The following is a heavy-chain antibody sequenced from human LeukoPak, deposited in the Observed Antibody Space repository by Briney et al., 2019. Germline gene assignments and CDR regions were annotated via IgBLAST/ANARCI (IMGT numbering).Heavy chain of an antibody. CDR2: IIPMSGPT. V-gene: IGHV1-69*13. D-gene: IGHD3-10*01. J-gene: IGHJ6*02. Sequence: SVKVSCKASGGTFINYAISWVRQAPGQGLEWMGGIIPMSGPTNYAQRFQGRVTITADESTSTVYMELSSLTSEDTAVYYCARDRHSGNYYYYGMDVWGQGTTVTVSS. CDR1: GGTFINYA. CDR3: ARDRHSGNYYYYGMDV.